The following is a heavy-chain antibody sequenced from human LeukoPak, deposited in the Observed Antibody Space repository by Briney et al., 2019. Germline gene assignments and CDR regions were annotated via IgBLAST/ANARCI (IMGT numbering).Heavy chain of an antibody. CDR1: GYTFTSYA. D-gene: IGHD3-9*01. CDR2: INAGNGNT. Sequence: ASVKVSCKASGYTFTSYAMHWVRQAPGQRLEWMGWINAGNGNTKYSQKFQGRVTITRDTSASTAYMELSSLRSDDTAVYYCARDETVLRYFDWLLYPSYFDYWGQGTLVTVSS. CDR3: ARDETVLRYFDWLLYPSYFDY. V-gene: IGHV1-3*01. J-gene: IGHJ4*02.